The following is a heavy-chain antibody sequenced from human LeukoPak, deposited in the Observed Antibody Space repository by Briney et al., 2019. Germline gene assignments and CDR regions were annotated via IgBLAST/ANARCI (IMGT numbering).Heavy chain of an antibody. J-gene: IGHJ4*02. CDR3: AKRATTVKGDYFDY. V-gene: IGHV1-2*02. CDR2: INPNSGGT. Sequence: ASVKVSCKASGYTFTSYGISWVRQAPGQGLEWMGWINPNSGGTNYAQKFQGRVTMTRDTSISTAYMELSRLRSDDTAVYYCAKRATTVKGDYFDYWGQGTLVTVSS. CDR1: GYTFTSYG. D-gene: IGHD4-17*01.